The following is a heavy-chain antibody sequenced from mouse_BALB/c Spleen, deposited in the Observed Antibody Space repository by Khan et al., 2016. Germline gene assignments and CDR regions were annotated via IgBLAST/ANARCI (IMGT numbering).Heavy chain of an antibody. Sequence: EVQLQESGPGLMKPSQSLSLTCTVTGYSITSDYAWNWIRQFPGNKLEWMGYIIYSGSTTYTPSLKSRISITRDTSKHQFFLQLNAETMQDAATYYCASDGPNYAMDYWGQGTSVTVSS. J-gene: IGHJ4*01. V-gene: IGHV3-2*02. CDR2: IIYSGST. CDR3: ASDGPNYAMDY. D-gene: IGHD2-3*01. CDR1: GYSITSDYA.